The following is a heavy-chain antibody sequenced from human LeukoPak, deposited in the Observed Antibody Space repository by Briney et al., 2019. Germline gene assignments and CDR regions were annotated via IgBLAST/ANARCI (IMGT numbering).Heavy chain of an antibody. CDR3: ARAASGWSHAFDI. CDR2: IYYSGST. Sequence: SETLSLTCTVSGGSISTYYWSWIRQPPGKGLELIGYIYYSGSTNYNPSLKSRVTMSVDTSKNQFSLKLSSVTAADTAVYYCARAASGWSHAFDIWGQGTMVTVSS. J-gene: IGHJ3*02. D-gene: IGHD6-19*01. V-gene: IGHV4-59*01. CDR1: GGSISTYY.